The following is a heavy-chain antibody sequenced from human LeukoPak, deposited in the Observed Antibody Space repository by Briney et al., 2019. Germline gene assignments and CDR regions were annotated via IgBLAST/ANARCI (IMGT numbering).Heavy chain of an antibody. CDR2: MSYDGGHK. V-gene: IGHV3-30*18. Sequence: GGSLRLSCAASGFTFSSYAMHWARQAPGKGLEWVAVMSYDGGHKYYADSVKGRFTISRDNSKNTLYLQMNSLRAEDTAVYYCAKGQLVDYGMDVWGQGTTVTVSS. CDR1: GFTFSSYA. J-gene: IGHJ6*02. CDR3: AKGQLVDYGMDV. D-gene: IGHD2-15*01.